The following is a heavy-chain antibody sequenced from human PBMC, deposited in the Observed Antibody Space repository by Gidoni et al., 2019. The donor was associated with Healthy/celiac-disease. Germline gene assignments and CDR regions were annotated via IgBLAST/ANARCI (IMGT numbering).Heavy chain of an antibody. V-gene: IGHV3-21*01. Sequence: EVQLVESGGGLVKPGGSLRLSCAASGFTFSSYSMNWVRQAPGKGLEWVSSISSSSSYIYYADSVKGRFTISRDNAKNSLYLQMNSLRAEDTAVYYCARAPGPYDSSGYWAYWGQGTLVTVSS. J-gene: IGHJ4*02. CDR2: ISSSSSYI. CDR1: GFTFSSYS. CDR3: ARAPGPYDSSGYWAY. D-gene: IGHD3-22*01.